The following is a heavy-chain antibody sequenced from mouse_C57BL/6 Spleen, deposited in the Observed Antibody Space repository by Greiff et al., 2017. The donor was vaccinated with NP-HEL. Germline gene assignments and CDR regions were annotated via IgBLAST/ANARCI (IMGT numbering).Heavy chain of an antibody. D-gene: IGHD2-4*01. J-gene: IGHJ2*01. CDR3: ERSEDYDYVVSYYFDY. CDR1: GYTFTSYG. V-gene: IGHV1-81*01. CDR2: IYPSSGNT. Sequence: QVQLKESGAELARPGASVKLSCKASGYTFTSYGISWVKQRTGQGLEWIGEIYPSSGNTYYNEKFKGKATMPADKSSSTAYMELRSLTSEDSAFYFFERSEDYDYVVSYYFDYWGQGTTLTVSS.